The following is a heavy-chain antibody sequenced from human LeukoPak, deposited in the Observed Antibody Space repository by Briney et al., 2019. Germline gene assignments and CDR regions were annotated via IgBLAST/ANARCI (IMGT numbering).Heavy chain of an antibody. D-gene: IGHD3-3*01. V-gene: IGHV1-2*02. Sequence: ASVKVSCKASGYTFTGYYMHWVRQAPGQGLEWMGWINPNSGGTNYAQKFQGRVTMTRDTSISTAYMELSRLRSDDTAVYYCARGSTWLFIIPYGMDVWGQGTTVTVSS. CDR1: GYTFTGYY. CDR2: INPNSGGT. J-gene: IGHJ6*02. CDR3: ARGSTWLFIIPYGMDV.